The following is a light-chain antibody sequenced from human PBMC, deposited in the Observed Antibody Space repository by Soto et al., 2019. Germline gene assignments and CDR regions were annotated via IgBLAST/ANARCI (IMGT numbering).Light chain of an antibody. CDR1: LSVLYSSKNRNH. V-gene: IGKV4-1*01. CDR3: QQYYSTPS. J-gene: IGKJ4*01. CDR2: RAS. Sequence: IVITHSPDSLPVSLRLRCTINCKSQLSVLYSSKNRNHLAWYQQRPGQPPKVLIYRASTRESGVPDRFSGSGSGTDFTLTISSLQAEDVAVYYCQQYYSTPSFGGGTKVDIK.